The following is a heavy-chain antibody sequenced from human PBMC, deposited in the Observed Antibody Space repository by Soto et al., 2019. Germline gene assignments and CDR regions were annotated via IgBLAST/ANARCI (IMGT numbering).Heavy chain of an antibody. CDR1: RYTFTGYY. V-gene: IGHV1-2*02. CDR2: INPKTGDT. J-gene: IGHJ6*02. Sequence: ASVKVSCKASRYTFTGYYLHWVRQAPGQGLEWMGWINPKTGDTTYAQKFQGRVTMTRDTSISTAYMELSSLRSEDTAVYYCARGPRQDFWSGYYTWYYYGMDVWGQGTTVTVSS. CDR3: ARGPRQDFWSGYYTWYYYGMDV. D-gene: IGHD3-3*01.